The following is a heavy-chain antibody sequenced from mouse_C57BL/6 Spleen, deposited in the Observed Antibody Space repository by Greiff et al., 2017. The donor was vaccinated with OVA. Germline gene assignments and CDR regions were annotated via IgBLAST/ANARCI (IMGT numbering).Heavy chain of an antibody. J-gene: IGHJ3*01. D-gene: IGHD2-10*02. V-gene: IGHV1-26*01. CDR2: INPNNGGT. CDR1: GYTFTDYY. CDR3: ANPSRGNWFAY. Sequence: VQLQQSGPELVKPGASVKISCKASGYTFTDYYMNWVKQSHGKSLEWIGDINPNNGGTSYNQKFKGKATLTVDKSSSTAYMELRSLTSEDSAVYYCANPSRGNWFAYWGQGTLVTVSA.